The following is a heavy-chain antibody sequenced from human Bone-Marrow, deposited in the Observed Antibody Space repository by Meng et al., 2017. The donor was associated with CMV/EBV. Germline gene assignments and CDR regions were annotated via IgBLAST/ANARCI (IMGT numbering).Heavy chain of an antibody. Sequence: GSLRLSCTVSGYSISSGYYWGWIRQPPGKGLEWIGSIYHSGSTYYNPSLKSRVTISVDTSKNQFSLKLSSVTAADTAVYYCARGYPPFSRRYGMDVWGQGTTVTVSS. V-gene: IGHV4-38-2*02. CDR2: IYHSGST. D-gene: IGHD1-26*01. CDR3: ARGYPPFSRRYGMDV. J-gene: IGHJ6*02. CDR1: GYSISSGYY.